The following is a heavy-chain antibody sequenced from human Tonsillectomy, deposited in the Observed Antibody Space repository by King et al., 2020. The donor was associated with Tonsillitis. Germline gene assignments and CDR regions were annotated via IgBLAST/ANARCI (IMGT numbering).Heavy chain of an antibody. CDR1: GFTFSNAW. CDR2: IKSKTDGGTT. V-gene: IGHV3-15*01. J-gene: IGHJ6*02. D-gene: IGHD6-13*01. CDR3: TTDWHIAAAARWDYYYYCMDV. Sequence: VQLVESGGGLVKPGGSLRLSCAASGFTFSNAWMSWVRQAPGKGLEWVGRIKSKTDGGTTDYAAPVKGRFTISRDDSKNTLYLQMNSLKTEDTAVYYCTTDWHIAAAARWDYYYYCMDVWGPGTTVTFSS.